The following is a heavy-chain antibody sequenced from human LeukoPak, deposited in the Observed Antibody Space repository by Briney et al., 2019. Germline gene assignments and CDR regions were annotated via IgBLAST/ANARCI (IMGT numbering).Heavy chain of an antibody. D-gene: IGHD3-3*01. CDR2: ISGSSGII. CDR3: ARVSGARIRVFWSGYSDYYGMDV. V-gene: IGHV3-48*01. CDR1: GFTFNTYT. J-gene: IGHJ6*02. Sequence: GGSLRLSCAASGFTFNTYTMNWVRQAPGKGLEWVSYISGSSGIIDYADSVRGRFTISRDNAKNSLYLQMNSLRAEDTAVYYCARVSGARIRVFWSGYSDYYGMDVWGQGTTVTVSS.